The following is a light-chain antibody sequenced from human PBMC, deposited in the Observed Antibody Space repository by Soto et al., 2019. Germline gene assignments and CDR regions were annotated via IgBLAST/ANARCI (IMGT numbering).Light chain of an antibody. J-gene: IGKJ1*01. CDR1: QSVSSN. V-gene: IGKV3-11*01. CDR2: DSS. Sequence: EVVMTQSPATLSVSPGERATLACRASQSVSSNLAWYRQKPGQAPRLLIYDSSNRAAGIPARFSGSGSGTDFTLTVSSLEPEDFVVYYCQQRSDWPWTFGQGTKVDI. CDR3: QQRSDWPWT.